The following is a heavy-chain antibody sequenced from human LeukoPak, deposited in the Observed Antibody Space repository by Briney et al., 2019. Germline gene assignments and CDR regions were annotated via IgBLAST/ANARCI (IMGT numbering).Heavy chain of an antibody. V-gene: IGHV3-48*04. Sequence: PGGSLRLSCAASGFTFSSYNLNWVRQAPGKGLEWVSFISSSSITNYYADSGKGRFTISRDNAEKSLYLQMNSLRAEDTAVYYCARDRGGSYSAIDYWGQGTLVTVSS. CDR1: GFTFSSYN. CDR3: ARDRGGSYSAIDY. J-gene: IGHJ4*02. D-gene: IGHD1-26*01. CDR2: ISSSSITN.